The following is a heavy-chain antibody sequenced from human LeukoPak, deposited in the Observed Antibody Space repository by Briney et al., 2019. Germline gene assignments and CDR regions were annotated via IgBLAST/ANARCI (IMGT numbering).Heavy chain of an antibody. Sequence: SETLSLTCAVYGGSFSGYYWSWIRQPPGKGLEWIGEINHSGSTNYNPSLKSRVTISVDTSKNQFSLKLSSLTAADTAVYYCARRRVDFWSGPQYFDYWGQGTLVTVSS. D-gene: IGHD3-3*01. J-gene: IGHJ4*02. V-gene: IGHV4-34*01. CDR1: GGSFSGYY. CDR2: INHSGST. CDR3: ARRRVDFWSGPQYFDY.